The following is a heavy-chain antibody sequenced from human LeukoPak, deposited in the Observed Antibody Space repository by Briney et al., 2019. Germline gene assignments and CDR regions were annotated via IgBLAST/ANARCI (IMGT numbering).Heavy chain of an antibody. V-gene: IGHV3-53*01. J-gene: IGHJ4*02. D-gene: IGHD2-8*01. CDR1: GFTVSSNY. Sequence: GVPLTLSCTASGFTVSSNYMRWVRQAPGKGLEGVSDIYSGGSTYFADSVKGRFTLSRGNSKNTLYLQMNRLRGEGPAGLYCATETGVYYFDYWGQGTLVTVS. CDR3: ATETGVYYFDY. CDR2: IYSGGST.